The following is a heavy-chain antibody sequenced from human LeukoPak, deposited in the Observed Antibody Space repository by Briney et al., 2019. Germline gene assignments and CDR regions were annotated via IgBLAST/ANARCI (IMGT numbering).Heavy chain of an antibody. CDR1: GFTFDDYG. J-gene: IGHJ4*02. CDR3: AKGSGGSGSYSKYYFDY. D-gene: IGHD3-10*01. V-gene: IGHV3-20*04. CDR2: INWNGGST. Sequence: GSLRLSCAASGFTFDDYGMSWVRQVPGKGLEWVSGINWNGGSTGYTDSVKGRFTISRDNSKNTLYLQMNSLRAEDTAVYYCAKGSGGSGSYSKYYFDYWGQGTLVTASS.